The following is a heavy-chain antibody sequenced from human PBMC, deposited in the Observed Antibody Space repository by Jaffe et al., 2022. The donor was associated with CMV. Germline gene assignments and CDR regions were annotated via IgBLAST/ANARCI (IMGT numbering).Heavy chain of an antibody. Sequence: QVQLQESGPGLVKASETLSLTCTVSSGSISGHYWSWIRQPPGKGLEWIAYIYYDGYSNYNPSLKSRVTMSVDTSNNQFSLRLTSVTAADTAVYYCARHGEDFANLDNWGQGTLVTVSS. D-gene: IGHD2-15*01. J-gene: IGHJ4*02. CDR2: IYYDGYS. CDR1: SGSISGHY. V-gene: IGHV4-59*08. CDR3: ARHGEDFANLDN.